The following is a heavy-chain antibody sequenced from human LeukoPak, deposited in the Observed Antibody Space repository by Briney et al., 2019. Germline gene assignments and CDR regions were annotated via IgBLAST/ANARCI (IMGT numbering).Heavy chain of an antibody. J-gene: IGHJ4*02. CDR1: GGSIDSTNY. CDR2: IGTTGNTI. V-gene: IGHV3-48*03. Sequence: LSLTCGVSGGSIDSTNYWSWVRQAPGKGLEWVSYIGTTGNTIYYADSVKGRFTISRDNAKNPLYLQMNSLRAEDTAVYYCARDGFNFFDYWGQGTLVTVSS. CDR3: ARDGFNFFDY. D-gene: IGHD1-1*01.